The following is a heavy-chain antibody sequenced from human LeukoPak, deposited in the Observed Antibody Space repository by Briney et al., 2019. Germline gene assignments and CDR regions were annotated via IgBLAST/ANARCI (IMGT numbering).Heavy chain of an antibody. D-gene: IGHD3-22*01. J-gene: IGHJ1*01. CDR2: IVVGSGNT. Sequence: SVKVSCKASGFTFTSSAMQWVRQARGQRLEWIGWIVVGSGNTNYAQKFQERVTITRDMSTSTAYMELSSPRSEDTAVYYCAADPYYDSSGTAQHWGQGTLVTVSS. CDR3: AADPYYDSSGTAQH. CDR1: GFTFTSSA. V-gene: IGHV1-58*02.